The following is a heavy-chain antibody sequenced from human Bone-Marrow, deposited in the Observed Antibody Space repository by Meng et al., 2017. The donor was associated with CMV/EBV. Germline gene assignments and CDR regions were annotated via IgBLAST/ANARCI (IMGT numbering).Heavy chain of an antibody. CDR3: ARDDFTTSSYDR. Sequence: GESLKISCAASGFSFNNYGMHWVRQAPGKGLEWVAIIWYDGTKNYYADSVKGRFTISRDNARNTVFLQLNSVTADDTALYYCARDDFTTSSYDRWGQGTLVTVSS. V-gene: IGHV3-33*01. D-gene: IGHD3-22*01. CDR1: GFSFNNYG. CDR2: IWYDGTKN. J-gene: IGHJ1*01.